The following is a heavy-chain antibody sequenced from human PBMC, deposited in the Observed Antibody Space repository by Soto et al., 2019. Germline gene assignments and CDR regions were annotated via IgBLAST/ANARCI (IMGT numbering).Heavy chain of an antibody. CDR2: ISAYNGNT. CDR3: ARLSVYPTHFDY. J-gene: IGHJ4*02. D-gene: IGHD3-22*01. Sequence: PGASLKVSCKASGYTFTSYGISWVRQAPGQGLELMGWISAYNGNTNHAQKHQGRGTMTHDTSIRKGYREQRSLSSEDTAVYYCARLSVYPTHFDYWGRGTRGTGSS. CDR1: GYTFTSYG. V-gene: IGHV1-18*01.